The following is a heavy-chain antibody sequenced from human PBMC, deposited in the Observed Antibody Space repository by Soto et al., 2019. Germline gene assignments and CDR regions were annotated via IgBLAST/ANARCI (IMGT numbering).Heavy chain of an antibody. CDR3: AGYNWNDMYYYYGMDV. J-gene: IGHJ6*02. CDR1: GFTFSSYS. CDR2: ISSSSSYI. D-gene: IGHD1-1*01. Sequence: GGSLRLSCAASGFTFSSYSMNWVRQAPGKGLEWVSSISSSSSYIYYADSVKGRFAISRDNAKNSLYLQMNSLRAEDTAVYYCAGYNWNDMYYYYGMDVWGQGTTVTVSS. V-gene: IGHV3-21*01.